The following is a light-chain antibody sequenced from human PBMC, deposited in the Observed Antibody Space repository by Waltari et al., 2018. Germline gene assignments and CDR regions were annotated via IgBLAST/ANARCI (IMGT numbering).Light chain of an antibody. Sequence: QSALTQPASVSGSPGQSITISCTGTNSDVGSYDRVSWYQQHPGKAPKVMISEVSKRPSRVSNRFSGSKSGNTASLTISGLQAEDEADYYCCSYAGSSTFDWVFGGGTKLTVL. V-gene: IGLV2-23*02. CDR1: NSDVGSYDR. CDR3: CSYAGSSTFDWV. J-gene: IGLJ3*02. CDR2: EVS.